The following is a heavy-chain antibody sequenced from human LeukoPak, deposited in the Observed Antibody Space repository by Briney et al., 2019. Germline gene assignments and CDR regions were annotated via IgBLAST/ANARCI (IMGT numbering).Heavy chain of an antibody. CDR1: GFTFSSYV. CDR2: ISGGGGST. Sequence: GGSLRLSCVASGFTFSSYVMSWVRQAPGKGLEWVSSISGGGGSTYYADSVKGRFTISRDNSKNTLFLQMNSLRAEDTALYHCARNNGMDVWGQGTTVIVSS. J-gene: IGHJ6*02. CDR3: ARNNGMDV. V-gene: IGHV3-23*01.